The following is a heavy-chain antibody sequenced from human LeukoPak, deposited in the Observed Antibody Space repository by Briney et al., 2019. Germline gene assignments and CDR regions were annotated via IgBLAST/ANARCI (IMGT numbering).Heavy chain of an antibody. CDR3: AGRSYRGVIGLYYYYYMDV. CDR1: GFSFSTYW. Sequence: GGSLRLSCVASGFSFSTYWMSWVRQAPGKGLEWVANIKEDGSEKYYVDSVKGRFTMSRDNAKNSVYLQMNRLRVEDTAVYYCAGRSYRGVIGLYYYYYMDVWGKGT. CDR2: IKEDGSEK. D-gene: IGHD3-16*02. V-gene: IGHV3-7*01. J-gene: IGHJ6*03.